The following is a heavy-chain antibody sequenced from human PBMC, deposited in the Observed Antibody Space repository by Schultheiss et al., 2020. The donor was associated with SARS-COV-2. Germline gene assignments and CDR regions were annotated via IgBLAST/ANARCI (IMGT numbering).Heavy chain of an antibody. CDR1: GYSISSGYY. Sequence: SETLSLTCAVSGYSISSGYYWGWIRQPPGKGLEWIGYIYYSGSTNYNPSLKSRVTISVDTSKNQFSLKLSSVTAADTAVYYCARAVTTGYYYMDVWGKGTTVTVSS. V-gene: IGHV4-38-2*01. CDR2: IYYSGST. D-gene: IGHD4-11*01. J-gene: IGHJ6*03. CDR3: ARAVTTGYYYMDV.